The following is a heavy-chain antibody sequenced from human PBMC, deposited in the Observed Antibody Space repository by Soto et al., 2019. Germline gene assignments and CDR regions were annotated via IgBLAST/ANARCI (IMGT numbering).Heavy chain of an antibody. D-gene: IGHD1-26*01. CDR1: GDSVSSNSAG. J-gene: IGHJ4*01. Sequence: SQTLSLTCAITGDSVSSNSAGWSWVRQSPSRGLEWLGRTYYRSKWYYEYAVSVRGRITINPDTSKNQYSLQLNSVTPDDTAVSFCARGEQYSGRISDYWGQGTLVTVSS. CDR2: TYYRSKWYY. CDR3: ARGEQYSGRISDY. V-gene: IGHV6-1*01.